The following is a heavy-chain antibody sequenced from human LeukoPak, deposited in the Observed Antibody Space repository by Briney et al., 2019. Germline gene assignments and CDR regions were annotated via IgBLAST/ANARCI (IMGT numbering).Heavy chain of an antibody. V-gene: IGHV5-51*01. D-gene: IGHD3-10*01. CDR1: GYSFTSSW. CDR3: ARQPGAGWFDP. J-gene: IGHJ5*02. Sequence: GESLKISCQASGYSFTSSWIGWARQMPGRGLEWMAIVNPGDSDTRYSPSFQGQVTISADKSISTVYLQWGSLKASDTAMYYCARQPGAGWFDPWGQGTLVTVSS. CDR2: VNPGDSDT.